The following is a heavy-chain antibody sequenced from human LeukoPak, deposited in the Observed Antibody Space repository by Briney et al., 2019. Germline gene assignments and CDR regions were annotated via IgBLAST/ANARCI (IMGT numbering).Heavy chain of an antibody. D-gene: IGHD3-22*01. CDR2: MKQDGSDK. Sequence: GGSLRLSCAASGFTFSTHWMSWVRQAPGKGLEWVANMKQDGSDKCYVDSVKGRFTISRDNAKNSLYLQMNSLRAEDTAVYYCARACYYDSSGYCHDAFDVWGQGTMVTVSS. V-gene: IGHV3-7*01. J-gene: IGHJ3*01. CDR1: GFTFSTHW. CDR3: ARACYYDSSGYCHDAFDV.